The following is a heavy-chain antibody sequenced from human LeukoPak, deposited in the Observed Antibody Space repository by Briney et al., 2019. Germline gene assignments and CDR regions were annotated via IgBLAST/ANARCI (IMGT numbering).Heavy chain of an antibody. CDR1: GGSFSGYY. Sequence: SETLSLTCAVYGGSFSGYYWSWIRQPPGKGLEWIGEINHGGSTNYNPSLKSRVTISVDTSKNQFSLKLSSVTAADTAVYYCARGPSIAAAALSWFDPWGQGTLVTVSS. CDR2: INHGGST. CDR3: ARGPSIAAAALSWFDP. J-gene: IGHJ5*02. V-gene: IGHV4-34*01. D-gene: IGHD6-13*01.